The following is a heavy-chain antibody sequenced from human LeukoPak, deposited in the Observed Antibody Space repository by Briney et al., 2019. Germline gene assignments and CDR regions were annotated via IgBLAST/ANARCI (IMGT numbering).Heavy chain of an antibody. CDR3: AKGVSGYYYADDAFDI. CDR1: GFTFSSYG. Sequence: PGGSLRLSCAASGFTFSSYGIHWVRQAPGKGLEWVATISGSGLMTYYADSVKGRFTISRDSSKNTLYLQMNSLRAEDTAIYYCAKGVSGYYYADDAFDIWGQGTMVTVSS. V-gene: IGHV3-23*01. CDR2: ISGSGLMT. J-gene: IGHJ3*02. D-gene: IGHD3-22*01.